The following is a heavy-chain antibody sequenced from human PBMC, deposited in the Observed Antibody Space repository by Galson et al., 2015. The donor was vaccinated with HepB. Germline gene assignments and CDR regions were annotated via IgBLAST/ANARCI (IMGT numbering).Heavy chain of an antibody. CDR3: AKDNGDGVDVLDY. J-gene: IGHJ4*02. Sequence: SLRLSCAASGFTFSSYGMHWVRQAPGKGLEWVAVISYDGSNKYYADSVKGRFTISRDNSKNTLYLQMNSLRAEDTAVYYCAKDNGDGVDVLDYWGQGTLVTVSS. CDR2: ISYDGSNK. CDR1: GFTFSSYG. D-gene: IGHD4-17*01. V-gene: IGHV3-30*18.